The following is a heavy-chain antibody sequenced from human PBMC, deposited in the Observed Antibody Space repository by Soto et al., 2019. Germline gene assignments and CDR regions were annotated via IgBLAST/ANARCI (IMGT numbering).Heavy chain of an antibody. V-gene: IGHV3-30-3*01. J-gene: IGHJ4*02. CDR1: GFTFSSYA. Sequence: ESGGGVVQPGRSLRLSCAASGFTFSSYAMHWVRQAPGKGLEWVAVISYDGSNKYYADSVKGRFTISRDNSKNTLYLQMNSLRAEDTAVYYCARAPQRVVVPYFDYWGQGTLVTVSS. D-gene: IGHD3-22*01. CDR2: ISYDGSNK. CDR3: ARAPQRVVVPYFDY.